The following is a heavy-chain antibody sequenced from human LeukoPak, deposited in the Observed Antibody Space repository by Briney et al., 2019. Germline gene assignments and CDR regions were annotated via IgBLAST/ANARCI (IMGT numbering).Heavy chain of an antibody. CDR3: ARAFGSMVRGVIITFSSDP. CDR2: INPNSGGT. CDR1: GGTFSSYA. V-gene: IGHV1-2*02. Sequence: ASVKVSCKASGGTFSSYAISWVRQAPGQGLEWMGWINPNSGGTNYAQKFQGRVTMTRDTSISTAYMELSRLRSDDTAVYYCARAFGSMVRGVIITFSSDPWGQGTLVTVSS. D-gene: IGHD3-10*01. J-gene: IGHJ5*02.